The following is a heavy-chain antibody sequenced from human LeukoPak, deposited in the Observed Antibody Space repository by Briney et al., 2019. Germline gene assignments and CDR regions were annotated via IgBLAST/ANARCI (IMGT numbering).Heavy chain of an antibody. CDR1: GGTFISYA. CDR3: ARALGYSYGQTSGYFDY. V-gene: IGHV1-69*13. Sequence: SVKVSCKASGGTFISYAISWVRQAPGQGLEWMGGIIPISGTGNYAQKFQGRVTITADESTSTAYMELSSLRSEDTAVYYCARALGYSYGQTSGYFDYWGQGTLVTVSS. J-gene: IGHJ4*02. D-gene: IGHD5-18*01. CDR2: IIPISGTG.